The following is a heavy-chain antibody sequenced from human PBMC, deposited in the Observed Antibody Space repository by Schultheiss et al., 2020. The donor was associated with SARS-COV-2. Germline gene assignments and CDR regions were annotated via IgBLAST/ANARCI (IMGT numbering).Heavy chain of an antibody. D-gene: IGHD4-17*01. J-gene: IGHJ5*02. Sequence: SETLSLTCAVSGGSISSSNWWSWVRQPPGKGLEWIGEIYHSGSTNHNPSLKSRVTISVDTSKNQFSLKLRSVTAADTAVYYCARGDYGDYNLYWFDPWGQGTLVTVSS. CDR2: IYHSGST. CDR1: GGSISSSNW. CDR3: ARGDYGDYNLYWFDP. V-gene: IGHV4-4*02.